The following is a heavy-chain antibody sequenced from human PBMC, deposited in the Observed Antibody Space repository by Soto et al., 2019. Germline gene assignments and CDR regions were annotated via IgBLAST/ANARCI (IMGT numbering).Heavy chain of an antibody. CDR3: AKLGSSSWSPHYYFDY. Sequence: EVQLLESGGGLVQPGGSLRLSCAASGFTFNNDAMGWVRQPPGKGLESVSAITASGDDTYYIDSVKGRFTISRDNSKSTLDLQMNSMRAEDTAIYYCAKLGSSSWSPHYYFDYWGQGTLVTVSS. V-gene: IGHV3-23*01. CDR2: ITASGDDT. CDR1: GFTFNNDA. J-gene: IGHJ4*02. D-gene: IGHD2-2*01.